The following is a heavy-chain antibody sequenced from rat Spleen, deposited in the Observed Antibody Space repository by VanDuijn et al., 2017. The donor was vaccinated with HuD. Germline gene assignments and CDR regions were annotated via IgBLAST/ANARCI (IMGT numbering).Heavy chain of an antibody. D-gene: IGHD1-12*03. CDR3: ATVVPYFDY. CDR2: ITKDGGSL. CDR1: GFTFSDYY. V-gene: IGHV5-20*01. Sequence: EVQLVESDGGLVQPGRSLKLSCAASGFTFSDYYMAWVRQAPGKGLDWVASITKDGGSLFYRDSVKGRFTVSRDNEQNILYLQMDSLSSEDTATYYCATVVPYFDYWGQGVMVTVSS. J-gene: IGHJ2*01.